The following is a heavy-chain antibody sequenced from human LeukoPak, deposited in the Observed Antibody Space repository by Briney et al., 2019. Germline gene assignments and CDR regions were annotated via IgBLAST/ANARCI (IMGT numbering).Heavy chain of an antibody. D-gene: IGHD5-12*01. CDR2: INAGNGNT. J-gene: IGHJ6*04. V-gene: IGHV1-3*03. Sequence: VASVKVSCKASGYTFTSYAMHWVRQAPGQRLEWMGWINAGNGNTKYSQEFQGRVTITRDTSASTAYMELSSLRSEDMAVYYCASYSGYSGYDILDVWGKGTTVTVSS. CDR1: GYTFTSYA. CDR3: ASYSGYSGYDILDV.